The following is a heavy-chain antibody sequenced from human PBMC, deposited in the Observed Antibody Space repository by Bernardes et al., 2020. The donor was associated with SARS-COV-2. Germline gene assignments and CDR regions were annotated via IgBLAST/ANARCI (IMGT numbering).Heavy chain of an antibody. D-gene: IGHD3-22*01. J-gene: IGHJ3*02. CDR1: GGSISYYY. V-gene: IGHV4-59*01. Sequence: SETLSLTRSVSGGSISYYYWNWLRQPPGKGLEWIGFIHNSGITNYNPSLKSRVAMSLDTSKNQFSLTLTSMTAADTAVYYCARGDDNSGLDIWGQGTIVTVSS. CDR2: IHNSGIT. CDR3: ARGDDNSGLDI.